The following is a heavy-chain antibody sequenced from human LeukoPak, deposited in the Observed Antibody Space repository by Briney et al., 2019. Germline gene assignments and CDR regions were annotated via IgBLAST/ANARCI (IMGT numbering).Heavy chain of an antibody. Sequence: ASVKVSCKAFGYTFTGYYMHWVRQAPGQGLEWMGWINPNSGGTNYAQSFQGRVTMTRDTYISTAYMELSSLRSDDTAVYYCARDLTSHGDYWGQGTLVTVSS. CDR2: INPNSGGT. CDR1: GYTFTGYY. J-gene: IGHJ4*02. CDR3: ARDLTSHGDY. V-gene: IGHV1-2*02.